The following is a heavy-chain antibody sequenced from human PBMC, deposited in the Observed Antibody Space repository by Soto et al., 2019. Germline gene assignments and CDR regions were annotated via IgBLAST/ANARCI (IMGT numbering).Heavy chain of an antibody. J-gene: IGHJ4*02. Sequence: QVQLVESGGGVVQPGRSLRLSCAASGFTFSSYAMHWVRQAPAKGLEWVAVISYDESNKYYADSVKGRFTISRDKSKNTLYLQMNSPRAEDTAVYYCARVSSGVGGDVFDYWGQGPLVTVSS. CDR2: ISYDESNK. V-gene: IGHV3-30-3*01. D-gene: IGHD6-19*01. CDR1: GFTFSSYA. CDR3: ARVSSGVGGDVFDY.